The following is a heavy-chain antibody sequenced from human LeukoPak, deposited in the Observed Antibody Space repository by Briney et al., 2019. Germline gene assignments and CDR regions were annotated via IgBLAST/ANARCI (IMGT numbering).Heavy chain of an antibody. CDR3: AREQWAYRSYYDSSGYHDY. D-gene: IGHD3-22*01. J-gene: IGHJ4*02. V-gene: IGHV1-2*02. Sequence: ASVKVSCKASGYTFTGYYMHWVRQAPGQGLEWMGWINPNSGGTNYAQKFLGRVTMTRDMSISTAYMVLSGLRSDDTAVYYCAREQWAYRSYYDSSGYHDYWGQGTLVTVSS. CDR2: INPNSGGT. CDR1: GYTFTGYY.